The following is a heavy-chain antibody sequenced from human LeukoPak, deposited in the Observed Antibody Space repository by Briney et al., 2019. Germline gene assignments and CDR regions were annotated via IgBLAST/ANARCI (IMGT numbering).Heavy chain of an antibody. V-gene: IGHV3-7*01. Sequence: GGSLRLSCAASGFTFSSYWMSWVRQAPGKGLEWVANIRQDGSEKYYVDSVKGRFTISRDNAKNSLYLQMNSLRAEDTAVYYCTRGKSYYYDSSGSDYWVQGTLVTVSS. D-gene: IGHD3-22*01. CDR3: TRGKSYYYDSSGSDY. CDR1: GFTFSSYW. CDR2: IRQDGSEK. J-gene: IGHJ4*02.